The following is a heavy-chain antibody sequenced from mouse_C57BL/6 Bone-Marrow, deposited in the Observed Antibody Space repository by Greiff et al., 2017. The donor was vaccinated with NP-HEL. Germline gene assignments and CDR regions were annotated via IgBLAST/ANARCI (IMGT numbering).Heavy chain of an antibody. CDR2: ISSGGSYT. Sequence: EVQLVESGGDLVKPGGSLKLSCAASGFTFSSYGMSWVRQTPDKRLEWVATISSGGSYTYYPDSVKGRFTISRDNAKNTLYLQMSSLKSEDTAMYYCARPTAQATRAMDYWGQGTSVTVSS. CDR3: ARPTAQATRAMDY. V-gene: IGHV5-6*01. CDR1: GFTFSSYG. J-gene: IGHJ4*01. D-gene: IGHD3-2*02.